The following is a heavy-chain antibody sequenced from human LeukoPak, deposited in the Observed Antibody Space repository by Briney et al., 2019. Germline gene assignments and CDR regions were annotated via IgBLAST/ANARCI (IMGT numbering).Heavy chain of an antibody. CDR3: ARDRGSYSANWFDP. J-gene: IGHJ5*02. CDR2: ISAYNGNT. D-gene: IGHD1-26*01. Sequence: ASVKVSCKASGYTFTSYGISWVRQAPGQGLEWMGWISAYNGNTNYAQKLQGRVTMTTDTSTSTAYMELRSLRSDDTAVYYCARDRGSYSANWFDPWGQGTLVTVSS. CDR1: GYTFTSYG. V-gene: IGHV1-18*01.